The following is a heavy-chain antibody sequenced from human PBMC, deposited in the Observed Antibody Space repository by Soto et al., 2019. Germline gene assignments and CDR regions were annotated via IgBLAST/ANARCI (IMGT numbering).Heavy chain of an antibody. CDR2: INPSGGST. D-gene: IGHD6-19*01. Sequence: QVQLVQSGAEVKKPGASVKVSCKASGYTFTSYYMHWVRQAPGLGLEWMGIINPSGGSTSYAQKFQGRVTMTRDTSTSTVYMELSSLRSEDTAVYYCARDQAVAGYFDYWGQGTLVTVSS. CDR3: ARDQAVAGYFDY. CDR1: GYTFTSYY. J-gene: IGHJ4*02. V-gene: IGHV1-46*01.